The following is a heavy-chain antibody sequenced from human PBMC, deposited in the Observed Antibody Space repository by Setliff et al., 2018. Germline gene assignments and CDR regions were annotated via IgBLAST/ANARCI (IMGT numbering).Heavy chain of an antibody. D-gene: IGHD1-1*01. CDR2: ISDRSGSTI. CDR3: STKGVPGT. Sequence: GGSLRLSCVVSGFTFSDYYMSWIRQAPGKGLEWVSYISDRSGSTIYYADSVKGRFTISRDNAKNSLYLQMNSLRADDTAVYYCSTKGVPGTGGQGILVTVSS. J-gene: IGHJ4*02. CDR1: GFTFSDYY. V-gene: IGHV3-11*01.